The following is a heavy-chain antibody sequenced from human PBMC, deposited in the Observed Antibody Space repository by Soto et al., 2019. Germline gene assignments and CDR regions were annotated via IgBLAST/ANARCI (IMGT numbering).Heavy chain of an antibody. D-gene: IGHD6-13*01. J-gene: IGHJ6*02. CDR1: GGSISSSSYY. V-gene: IGHV4-39*07. CDR2: IYYSGGT. Sequence: PSETLSLTCTVSGGSISSSSYYWGWLRRPPGKGLEWIGSIYYSGGTNYNPSLKSRVTISVDTSKNQFSLKLSSVTAADTAVYYCARGRPSSSWHHYYGMDVWGQGTTVTVSS. CDR3: ARGRPSSSWHHYYGMDV.